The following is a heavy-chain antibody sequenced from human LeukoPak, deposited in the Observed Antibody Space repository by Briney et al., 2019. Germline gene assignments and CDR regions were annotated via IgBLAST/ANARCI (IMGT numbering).Heavy chain of an antibody. V-gene: IGHV5-51*01. D-gene: IGHD4-23*01. CDR2: IYPGDSDT. CDR3: ASTRSGRWPSFFDR. CDR1: GYSFTSYW. J-gene: IGHJ4*02. Sequence: GESLKISFKGSGYSFTSYWIGWVRQMPGKGLECMGIIYPGDSDTRYSPSFQGQVTISADRSINTAYLQWSSLKASDTAMYYCASTRSGRWPSFFDRWGQATLVTISS.